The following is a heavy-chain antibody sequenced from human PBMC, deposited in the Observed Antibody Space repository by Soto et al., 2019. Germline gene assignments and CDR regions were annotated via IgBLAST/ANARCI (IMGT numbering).Heavy chain of an antibody. Sequence: APVKVSCKASGGTFSSYAISWVRQAPGQGLEWMGGIIPIFGTANYAQKFQGRVTITADESTSTAYMELSSLRSEDTAVYYCAXELVNDSSGYYASSFDYWGQGTLVTVSS. J-gene: IGHJ4*02. V-gene: IGHV1-69*01. CDR3: AXELVNDSSGYYASSFDY. CDR2: IIPIFGTA. CDR1: GGTFSSYA. D-gene: IGHD3-22*01.